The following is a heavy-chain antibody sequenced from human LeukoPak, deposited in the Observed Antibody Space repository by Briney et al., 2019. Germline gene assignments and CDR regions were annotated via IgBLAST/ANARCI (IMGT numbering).Heavy chain of an antibody. CDR2: IIPIFGTA. Sequence: ASAKVSCKASGGTFSSYAISWVRQAPGQGLEWMGGIIPIFGTADYAQKFQGRVTITADESTSTAYMELSSLRSEDTAVYYCAREAYSSGWSETDYWGQGTLVTVSS. D-gene: IGHD6-19*01. V-gene: IGHV1-69*13. CDR3: AREAYSSGWSETDY. CDR1: GGTFSSYA. J-gene: IGHJ4*02.